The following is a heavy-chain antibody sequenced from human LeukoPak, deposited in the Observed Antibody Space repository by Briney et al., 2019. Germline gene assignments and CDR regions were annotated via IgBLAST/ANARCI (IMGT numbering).Heavy chain of an antibody. CDR1: GFTFDDYA. J-gene: IGHJ4*02. CDR3: AKDNYYDSSGYIDY. Sequence: GRSLRLSCAASGFTFDDYAMHWVRQAPGKGLEWVSGISWNSGSIGYADSVKGRFTISRDNAKNSLYLQMNSLRAEDMALYYCAKDNYYDSSGYIDYWGQGTLVTVSP. D-gene: IGHD3-22*01. CDR2: ISWNSGSI. V-gene: IGHV3-9*03.